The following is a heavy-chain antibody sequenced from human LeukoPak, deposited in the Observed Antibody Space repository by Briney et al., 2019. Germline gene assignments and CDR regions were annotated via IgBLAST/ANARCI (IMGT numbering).Heavy chain of an antibody. J-gene: IGHJ4*02. V-gene: IGHV3-48*04. CDR1: GFTFSSYA. CDR3: ARDRGGAQFDY. Sequence: GGSLRLSCAASGFTFSSYAMSWVRQAPGKGLEWVSYISSSGSTIYYADSVKGRFTISRDNAKNSLYLQMNSLRAEDTAVYYCARDRGGAQFDYWGQGTLVTVSS. D-gene: IGHD3-16*01. CDR2: ISSSGSTI.